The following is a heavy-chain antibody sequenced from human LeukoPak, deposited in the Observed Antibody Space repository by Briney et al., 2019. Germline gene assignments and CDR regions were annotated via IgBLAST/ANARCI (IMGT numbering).Heavy chain of an antibody. V-gene: IGHV1-18*01. Sequence: GASLKLSCTASGFTFTNYDISWVRQAPGQGLEWVGRITAYNGDTNYAQKFQGRVTMTTDTSTTTAYMERRTLKSDDTAVYFWARGLIAAAGMDVWGKGTTVTVSS. CDR2: ITAYNGDT. D-gene: IGHD6-13*01. CDR1: GFTFTNYD. J-gene: IGHJ6*04. CDR3: ARGLIAAAGMDV.